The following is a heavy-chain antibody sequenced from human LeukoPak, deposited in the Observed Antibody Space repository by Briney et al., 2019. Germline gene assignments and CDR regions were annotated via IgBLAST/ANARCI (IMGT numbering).Heavy chain of an antibody. V-gene: IGHV1-3*01. CDR1: GYTLTSYA. Sequence: ASVKVSCNASGYTLTSYAMHWVRQAPGQRLEWMGWINAGNGNTKYSQKFQGRVTITRDTSASTAYMELSSLRSEDTAVYYCARTTAMVTILDYWGQGTLVTVSS. D-gene: IGHD5-18*01. CDR3: ARTTAMVTILDY. J-gene: IGHJ4*02. CDR2: INAGNGNT.